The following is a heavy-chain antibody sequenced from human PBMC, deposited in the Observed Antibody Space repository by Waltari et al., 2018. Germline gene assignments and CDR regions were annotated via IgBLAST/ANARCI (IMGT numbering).Heavy chain of an antibody. V-gene: IGHV1-2*02. CDR3: ARDLFPNFWSGYGFDI. CDR2: INPKSGAT. Sequence: QVHLVQPGAEVKNPGDSVRVSCKTSGYPFSDYYIYWVRQAPGQGLEWMGWINPKSGATNPAQKFQGRVTLTRDTSTSTVYMELRGLTSDDTAIYYCARDLFPNFWSGYGFDIWGQGTKVTVSS. CDR1: GYPFSDYY. J-gene: IGHJ3*02. D-gene: IGHD3-3*01.